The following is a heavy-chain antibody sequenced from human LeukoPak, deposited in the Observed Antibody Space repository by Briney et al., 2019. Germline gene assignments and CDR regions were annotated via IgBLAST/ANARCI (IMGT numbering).Heavy chain of an antibody. Sequence: QSGGSLRLSCAASGFIFSTYGFHWVRQAPDKGLEWVAFISNDGSNKYYVDSVKGRFTISRDNSKNTLYLQMNSLRAEDTAVYYCRSFGELLGYGMDVWGQGTTVTVSS. CDR1: GFIFSTYG. J-gene: IGHJ6*02. V-gene: IGHV3-30*03. CDR2: ISNDGSNK. D-gene: IGHD3-10*01. CDR3: RSFGELLGYGMDV.